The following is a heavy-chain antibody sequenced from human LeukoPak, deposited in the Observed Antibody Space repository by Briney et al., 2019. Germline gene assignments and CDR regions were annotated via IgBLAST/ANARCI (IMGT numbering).Heavy chain of an antibody. CDR3: AKGTGSYWTFFDT. J-gene: IGHJ4*02. Sequence: GRSLGLSCAASGFMFDDFAMHWVRQAPGKGLEWVSGISWNSGSIDYAVSVKGRFTISRDNAKNSLFLQMNSLRPEDTAFYYCAKGTGSYWTFFDTWGQGTLVTVSS. CDR2: ISWNSGSI. CDR1: GFMFDDFA. D-gene: IGHD1-26*01. V-gene: IGHV3-9*01.